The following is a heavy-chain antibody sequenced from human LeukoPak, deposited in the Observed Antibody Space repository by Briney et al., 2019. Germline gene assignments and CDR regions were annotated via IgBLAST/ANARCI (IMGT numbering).Heavy chain of an antibody. CDR2: IYYSGST. J-gene: IGHJ5*02. V-gene: IGHV4-59*01. Sequence: SETLSLTCTVSGGSISSYYWSWIRQPPGKGLEWIGYIYYSGSTYYNPSLKSRVTISVDTSKNQFSLKLSSVTAADTAVYYCARDSRGYSSSGWFDPWGQGTLVTVSS. CDR1: GGSISSYY. CDR3: ARDSRGYSSSGWFDP. D-gene: IGHD6-13*01.